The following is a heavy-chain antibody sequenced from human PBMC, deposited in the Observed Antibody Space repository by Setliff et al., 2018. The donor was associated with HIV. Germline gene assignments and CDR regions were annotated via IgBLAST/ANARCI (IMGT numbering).Heavy chain of an antibody. J-gene: IGHJ4*02. V-gene: IGHV1-2*02. CDR1: GYTFTGYY. CDR3: ARAAGGSYSEFDY. CDR2: INPNNGGT. D-gene: IGHD1-26*01. Sequence: GASVKVSCKASGYTFTGYYMHWVRQAPGQGLEWMGWINPNNGGTNYAQKFQGRVTMTRDTSISTAYMELSRLRSDDTAVYYCARAAGGSYSEFDYWGQGTLVTVSS.